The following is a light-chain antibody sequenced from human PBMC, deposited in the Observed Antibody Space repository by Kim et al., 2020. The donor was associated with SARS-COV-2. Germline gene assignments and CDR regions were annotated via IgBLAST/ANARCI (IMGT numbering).Light chain of an antibody. V-gene: IGKV3-20*01. CDR2: GAS. CDR3: QQYGGSPLT. CDR1: QSVSSNY. J-gene: IGKJ4*01. Sequence: LSPGERATLFCRASQSVSSNYLAWYQQKPGQAPRLLIHGASSRPTGIPDRFSGSGSGTDFTLTISRLEPGDFAVYYCQQYGGSPLTFGGGTKVEI.